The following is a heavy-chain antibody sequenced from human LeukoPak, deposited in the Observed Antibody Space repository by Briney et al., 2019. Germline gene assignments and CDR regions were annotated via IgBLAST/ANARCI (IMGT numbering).Heavy chain of an antibody. D-gene: IGHD3-22*01. Sequence: SETLSLTCTVSGGSISSSSYYWGWIRQPPGKGLEWIGSIYYSGSTYYNPSLKSRVTISVDTSKSQFSLKLSSVTAADTAVYYCAKDYYDSSGYPRPFDYWGQGTLVTVSS. V-gene: IGHV4-39*07. CDR2: IYYSGST. CDR3: AKDYYDSSGYPRPFDY. CDR1: GGSISSSSYY. J-gene: IGHJ4*02.